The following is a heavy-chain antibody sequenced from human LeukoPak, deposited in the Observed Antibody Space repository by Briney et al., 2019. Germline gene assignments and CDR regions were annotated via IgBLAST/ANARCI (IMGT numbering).Heavy chain of an antibody. CDR2: INPDSGDT. V-gene: IGHV1-2*04. CDR1: GYTFSAYS. D-gene: IGHD3-22*01. CDR3: ARDLGSNFYYALDY. J-gene: IGHJ4*02. Sequence: ASVKVSCKASGYTFSAYSIHWVRQAPGQGLEWMGWINPDSGDTNYAQKFQGWVTMTRDTSISTAYMELRSLRSDDTAVYYCARDLGSNFYYALDYWGQGTLVTVSS.